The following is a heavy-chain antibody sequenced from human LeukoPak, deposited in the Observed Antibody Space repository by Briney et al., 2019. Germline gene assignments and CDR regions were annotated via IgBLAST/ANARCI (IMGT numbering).Heavy chain of an antibody. Sequence: SETLSLTCAVYGGSFSGYYWSWIRQPPGKGLEWIGEINHSGSTNYNPSLKSRVTISVDTSKNQFSLKLSSVTAADTAVYYCAREVGYSYAADYWGQGTLVTVSP. V-gene: IGHV4-34*01. J-gene: IGHJ4*02. CDR3: AREVGYSYAADY. CDR1: GGSFSGYY. CDR2: INHSGST. D-gene: IGHD5-18*01.